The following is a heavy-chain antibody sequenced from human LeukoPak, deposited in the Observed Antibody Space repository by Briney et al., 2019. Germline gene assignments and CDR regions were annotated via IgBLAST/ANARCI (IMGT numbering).Heavy chain of an antibody. Sequence: ASVKVSCKASGYTFTSYDINWVRQATGQGLEWMGWMNPNSGNTGYAQKFQGRVTMTRNTSISTAYMELSSLRSEDTAVYYCARGDFYYYGSGSYYYYMDVWGKGTTVTISS. CDR1: GYTFTSYD. CDR2: MNPNSGNT. J-gene: IGHJ6*03. V-gene: IGHV1-8*01. D-gene: IGHD3-10*01. CDR3: ARGDFYYYGSGSYYYYMDV.